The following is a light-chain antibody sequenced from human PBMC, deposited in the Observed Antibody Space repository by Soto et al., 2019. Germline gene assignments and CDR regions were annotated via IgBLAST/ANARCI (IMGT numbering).Light chain of an antibody. Sequence: EIVMTQSPATLSLSPGQRATLSCRASQSVSSKLAWYQQRPGQAPRLLIYSASTRANGVPDRFSGSGSGTDFTLTISRLDPADFAVYYCQQYGTSPRWTFGQGTKVDIK. J-gene: IGKJ1*01. CDR1: QSVSSK. CDR2: SAS. V-gene: IGKV3D-15*01. CDR3: QQYGTSPRWT.